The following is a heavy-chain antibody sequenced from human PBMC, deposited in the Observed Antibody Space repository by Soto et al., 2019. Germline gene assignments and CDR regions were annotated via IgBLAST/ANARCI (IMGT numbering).Heavy chain of an antibody. Sequence: QVQLVQSGAEVKKPGSSVKVSCKASGGTFSSFTLSWVRQAPGQGLEWMGGIVPLFGTTKYAQKFQGRLTITADESTSTAYMELSSLRFEDTAVYYCARGLVVVAVSQLGWFDPWGQGTLVTVSS. CDR2: IVPLFGTT. V-gene: IGHV1-69*01. CDR3: ARGLVVVAVSQLGWFDP. J-gene: IGHJ5*02. D-gene: IGHD2-15*01. CDR1: GGTFSSFT.